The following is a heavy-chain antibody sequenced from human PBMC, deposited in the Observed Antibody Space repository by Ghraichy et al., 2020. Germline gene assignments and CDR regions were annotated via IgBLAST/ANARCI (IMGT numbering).Heavy chain of an antibody. CDR3: AKGMSTSYQPWDYYYGMDV. CDR1: GFTFSSYA. D-gene: IGHD2-2*01. CDR2: ISSSGGST. J-gene: IGHJ6*02. V-gene: IGHV3-23*01. Sequence: LSLTCAASGFTFSSYAMNWVRQAPGKGLEWVSAISSSGGSTYYADSVKGRFTISRDNSKNTLYLQMNSLRAEDTAVYYCAKGMSTSYQPWDYYYGMDVWGQGTTVTVSS.